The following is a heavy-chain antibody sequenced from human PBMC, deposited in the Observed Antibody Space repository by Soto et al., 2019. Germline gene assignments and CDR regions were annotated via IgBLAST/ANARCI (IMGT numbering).Heavy chain of an antibody. CDR3: AREGITGTTSHYYYYGMDV. D-gene: IGHD1-7*01. CDR1: VYTFTSYG. CDR2: ISAYNGNT. V-gene: IGHV1-18*01. J-gene: IGHJ6*02. Sequence: RASVKVSCKASVYTFTSYGISWVRQAPGQGLEWMGWISAYNGNTNYAQKLQGRVTMTTDTSTSTAYMELRSLRSDDTAVYYCAREGITGTTSHYYYYGMDVWGQGTTVTVSS.